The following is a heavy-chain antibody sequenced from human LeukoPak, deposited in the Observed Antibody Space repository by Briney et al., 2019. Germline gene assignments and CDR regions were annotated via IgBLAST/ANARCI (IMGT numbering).Heavy chain of an antibody. V-gene: IGHV4-34*01. D-gene: IGHD3-10*01. CDR2: INHSGST. J-gene: IGHJ4*02. Sequence: SETLSLTCAVYGGSFSGYYWSWIRQPPGKGLEWIGEINHSGSTNYNPSLKSRVTISVDTSKNQFSLKLRSVTAADTAVYYCAVDYYGSGSRDYWGQGTLVTVSS. CDR3: AVDYYGSGSRDY. CDR1: GGSFSGYY.